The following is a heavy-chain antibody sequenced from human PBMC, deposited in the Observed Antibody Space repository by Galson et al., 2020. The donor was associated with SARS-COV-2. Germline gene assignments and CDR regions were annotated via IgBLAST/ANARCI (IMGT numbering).Heavy chain of an antibody. V-gene: IGHV3-11*04. CDR2: ISSSGSTI. D-gene: IGHD2-15*01. CDR3: ARGVAYYYMDV. J-gene: IGHJ6*03. Sequence: GESLKISCAASGFTFSDYYMSWIRQAPGKGLEWVSYISSSGSTIHYADSVKGRFTISRDNAKNSLYLQMNSLRAEDTAVYYCARGVAYYYMDVWGKGTTVTISS. CDR1: GFTFSDYY.